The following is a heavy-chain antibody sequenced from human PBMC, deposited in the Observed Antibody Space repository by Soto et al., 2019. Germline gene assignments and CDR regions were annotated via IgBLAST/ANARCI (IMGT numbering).Heavy chain of an antibody. CDR1: GFTVSSNY. D-gene: IGHD4-4*01. CDR2: IYSGGST. J-gene: IGHJ6*02. CDR3: ARERADYYSNPYYYYGMDV. V-gene: IGHV3-66*01. Sequence: EVQLVESGGGLVQPGGSLRLSCAASGFTVSSNYMSWVRQAPGKGLEWVSVIYSGGSTYYADSVKGRFTISRDNSKNTLNLQMNSQRAEDTAVYYCARERADYYSNPYYYYGMDVWGQGTTVTVSS.